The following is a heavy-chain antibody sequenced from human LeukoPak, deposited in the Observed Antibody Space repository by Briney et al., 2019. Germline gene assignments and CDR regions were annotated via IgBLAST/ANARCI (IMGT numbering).Heavy chain of an antibody. V-gene: IGHV4-39*01. Sequence: SETLSLTCTVSGGSISSDTYYWAWVRQPPGKGLEWIGSIYYSGSTYYNPSRKSRVTISVDTSRNQFSLRVSSVTAAHTAVYYCARNITMVDSYSFDYWGQGTLVTVSS. CDR3: ARNITMVDSYSFDY. CDR1: GGSISSDTYY. CDR2: IYYSGST. D-gene: IGHD3-10*01. J-gene: IGHJ4*02.